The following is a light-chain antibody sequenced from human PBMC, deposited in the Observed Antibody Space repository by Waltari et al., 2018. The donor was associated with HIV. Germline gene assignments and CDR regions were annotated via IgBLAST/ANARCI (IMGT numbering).Light chain of an antibody. Sequence: NFMLTQPHSVSESPGKTVTISCTRSSGSIASNYVQCYQQRPGSAPTTVIYEDNQRPPGVPDRFSGSIDSSSNSASLTISGLKTEDEADYYCQSYDTSNPVVFGGGTKLTVL. J-gene: IGLJ2*01. V-gene: IGLV6-57*04. CDR2: EDN. CDR1: SGSIASNY. CDR3: QSYDTSNPVV.